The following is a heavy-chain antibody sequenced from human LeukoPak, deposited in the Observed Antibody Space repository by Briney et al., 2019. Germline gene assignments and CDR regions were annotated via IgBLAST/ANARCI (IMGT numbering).Heavy chain of an antibody. CDR1: GGSISSGGYY. V-gene: IGHV4-31*03. CDR2: IYYSGST. J-gene: IGHJ1*01. Sequence: KTSETLSLTCTVSGGSISSGGYYWSWIRQHPGKGLEWIGYIYYSGSTYYNPSLKSRVTISVDTSKNQFSLKLSSVTAADTAVYYCARVYGGDLQYFQHWGQGTLVTVSS. D-gene: IGHD2-21*02. CDR3: ARVYGGDLQYFQH.